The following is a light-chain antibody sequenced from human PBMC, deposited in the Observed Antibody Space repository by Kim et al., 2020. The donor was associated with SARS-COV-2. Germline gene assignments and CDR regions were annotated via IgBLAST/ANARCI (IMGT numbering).Light chain of an antibody. Sequence: SPLSASVGDSVTITCRASQNIETWMAWYQQKPGNAPKLLIYQASKLESGVPSRFSGSGYGTEFTLTINSLQPDDFATYYCQNPLTFGQGTKVDIK. CDR3: QNPLT. CDR2: QAS. CDR1: QNIETW. J-gene: IGKJ1*01. V-gene: IGKV1-5*03.